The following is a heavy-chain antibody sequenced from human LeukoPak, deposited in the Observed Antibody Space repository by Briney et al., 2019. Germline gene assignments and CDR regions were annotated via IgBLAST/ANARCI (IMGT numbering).Heavy chain of an antibody. D-gene: IGHD3-10*01. CDR1: GFTVSTYV. CDR3: AKGEYTYGPGSFDY. Sequence: GGSLRLSCAASGFTVSTYVMHWVRQAPGKGLEWVAVISNDGSSKYYADCVKGRFTISRDNSKNTLYLQMNSLRAEDSAVYYCAKGEYTYGPGSFDYWGQGTLVTVSS. V-gene: IGHV3-30*18. CDR2: ISNDGSSK. J-gene: IGHJ4*02.